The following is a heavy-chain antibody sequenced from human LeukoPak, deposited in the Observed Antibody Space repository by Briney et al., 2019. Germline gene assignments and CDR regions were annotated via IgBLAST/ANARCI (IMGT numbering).Heavy chain of an antibody. V-gene: IGHV1-69*13. CDR3: ARVNVANYYMDV. Sequence: ASVKVSCKASGGTFISYAISWVRQAPGQGLEWMGGIIPIFGTANYAQKFQGRVTITADESTSTAYMELSSLRSEDTAVYYCARVNVANYYMDVWGKGTTVTVSS. CDR1: GGTFISYA. J-gene: IGHJ6*03. D-gene: IGHD2-15*01. CDR2: IIPIFGTA.